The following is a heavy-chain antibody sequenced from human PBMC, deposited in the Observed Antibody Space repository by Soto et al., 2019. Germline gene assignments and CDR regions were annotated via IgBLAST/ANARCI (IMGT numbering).Heavy chain of an antibody. CDR3: ARERYYYGSGSYSAVSGHYGMDV. J-gene: IGHJ6*02. V-gene: IGHV4-31*03. CDR2: IYYSGST. D-gene: IGHD3-10*01. CDR1: GGSISSGGYY. Sequence: PSETLSLTCTVSGGSISSGGYYWSWIRQHPGKGLEWIGYIYYSGSTYYNPSLKSRVTISVDTSKNQSSLKLSSVTAADTAVYYCARERYYYGSGSYSAVSGHYGMDVWGQGTTVTVSS.